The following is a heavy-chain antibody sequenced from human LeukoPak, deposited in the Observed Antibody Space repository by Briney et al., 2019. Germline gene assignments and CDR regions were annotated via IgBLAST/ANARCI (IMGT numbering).Heavy chain of an antibody. CDR3: VKVFWSGYYDY. D-gene: IGHD3-3*01. CDR1: GFTFSSYA. Sequence: GGSLRLSCAASGFTFSSYAMHWVRQAPGKGLEWVAVLSYDGGSTYYADSVKGRFSISRDNSKNTLYLQMSSLRAEDTAVYYCVKVFWSGYYDYWGQGTLVTVSS. V-gene: IGHV3-30*14. CDR2: LSYDGGST. J-gene: IGHJ4*02.